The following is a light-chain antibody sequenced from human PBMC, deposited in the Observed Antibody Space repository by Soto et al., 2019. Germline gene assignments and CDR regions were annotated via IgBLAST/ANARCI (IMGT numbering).Light chain of an antibody. CDR1: SWHSSYI. CDR3: ETWDSNIVV. J-gene: IGLJ2*01. CDR2: LEGSGSY. V-gene: IGLV4-60*02. Sequence: QPVLTQSSSASASLGSSVKLTCTLSSWHSSYIIAWHQQQPGKAPRYLMKLEGSGSYNQGSGVPDRFSGSSSGADRYLTISNLQFEDEADYYCETWDSNIVVFGGGTKVTVL.